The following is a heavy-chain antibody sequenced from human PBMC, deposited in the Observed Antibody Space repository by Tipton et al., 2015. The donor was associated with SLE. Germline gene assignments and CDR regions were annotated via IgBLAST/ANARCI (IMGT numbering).Heavy chain of an antibody. CDR2: IYYSGRT. D-gene: IGHD6-19*01. Sequence: TLSLTCTVSGGSISSYYWSWIRQPQGKGLEWIGYIYYSGRTNYNPSLKSRVTISADTSKNQFSQKPSSVTAADTAVYYGARQGAVAGFDYWGQGTLVTVSS. CDR1: GGSISSYY. J-gene: IGHJ4*02. V-gene: IGHV4-59*08. CDR3: ARQGAVAGFDY.